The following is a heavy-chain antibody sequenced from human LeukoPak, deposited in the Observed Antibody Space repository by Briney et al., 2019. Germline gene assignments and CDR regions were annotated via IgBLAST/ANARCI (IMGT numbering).Heavy chain of an antibody. Sequence: GGSLRLSCAASGFTVSSNYMSWVRQAPGKGLEWVSVIYSGGSTYYADSVKGRFTISRDNSKNTLYLQMNSLRAEDTAVYYCARGFLRSGYSYGPEGYWGQGTLVTVSS. J-gene: IGHJ4*02. D-gene: IGHD5-18*01. V-gene: IGHV3-66*01. CDR1: GFTVSSNY. CDR2: IYSGGST. CDR3: ARGFLRSGYSYGPEGY.